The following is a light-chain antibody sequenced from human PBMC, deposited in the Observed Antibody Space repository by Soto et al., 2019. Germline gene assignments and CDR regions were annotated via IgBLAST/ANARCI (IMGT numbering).Light chain of an antibody. CDR3: HQYFTSLYT. Sequence: EIVLTQSPGTLSVSPGERGTLSCRTSQRVSSSYLAWYQQKPGQAPRLLIYGAFSRATGIPDRFSGSGSGTDFTLTIDLLEPEDSAVYYCHQYFTSLYTFGKGTKLEI. CDR2: GAF. V-gene: IGKV3-20*01. J-gene: IGKJ2*01. CDR1: QRVSSSY.